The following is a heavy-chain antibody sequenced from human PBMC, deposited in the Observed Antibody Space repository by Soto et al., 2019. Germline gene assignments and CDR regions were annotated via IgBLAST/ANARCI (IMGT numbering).Heavy chain of an antibody. V-gene: IGHV1-3*01. CDR1: GYTFTSYA. CDR3: ARGEGTIFGVAERDYYYYGMDV. J-gene: IGHJ6*02. CDR2: INAGNGNT. D-gene: IGHD3-3*01. Sequence: QVQLVQSGAEVKKPGASVKVSCKASGYTFTSYAMHWVRQAPGQRLEWMGWINAGNGNTKYSQKFQGRVTITRDTSASTAYMELSSLRSEDTAVYYCARGEGTIFGVAERDYYYYGMDVWGQGTTVTVSS.